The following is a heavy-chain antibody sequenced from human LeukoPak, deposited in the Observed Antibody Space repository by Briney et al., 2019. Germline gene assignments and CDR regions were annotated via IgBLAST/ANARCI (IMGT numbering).Heavy chain of an antibody. CDR3: ARSDLYSSSSSAFDI. Sequence: SETLSLTCTVSGGSISSYYWSWIRQPAGKGLEWIGRIYTSGSTNYNPSLKSRVTMSVDTSKNQFSLKPSSVTAADTAVYYCARSDLYSSSSSAFDIWGQGTMVTVSS. V-gene: IGHV4-4*07. J-gene: IGHJ3*02. D-gene: IGHD6-6*01. CDR1: GGSISSYY. CDR2: IYTSGST.